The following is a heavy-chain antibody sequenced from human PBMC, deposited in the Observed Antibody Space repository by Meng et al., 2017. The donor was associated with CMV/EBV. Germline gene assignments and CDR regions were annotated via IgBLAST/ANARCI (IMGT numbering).Heavy chain of an antibody. D-gene: IGHD6-6*01. J-gene: IGHJ6*02. CDR1: GFTVSSSY. Sequence: GGSLRLSCAASGFTVSSSYMSWVRQAPGKGLEWVSLIYSGGSTYYADSVKGRFTISRDNSKNTLYLQMNSLRAEDTAVYYCASGTSSSPWGIFYYYYGMDVWGQGTTVTVSS. CDR2: IYSGGST. V-gene: IGHV3-53*05. CDR3: ASGTSSSPWGIFYYYYGMDV.